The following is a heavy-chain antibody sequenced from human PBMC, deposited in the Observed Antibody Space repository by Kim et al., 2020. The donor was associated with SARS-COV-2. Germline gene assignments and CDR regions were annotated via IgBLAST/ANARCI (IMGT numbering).Heavy chain of an antibody. CDR3: ELNVDTHFDY. CDR2: ISYDGSNK. Sequence: GGSLRLSCAASGFTFSSYAMHWVRQAPGKGLEWVAVISYDGSNKYYADSVKGRFTISRDNSKNTLYLQMNSLRAEDTAVYYCELNVDTHFDYWGQGTLVTVSS. J-gene: IGHJ4*02. D-gene: IGHD5-18*01. CDR1: GFTFSSYA. V-gene: IGHV3-30*04.